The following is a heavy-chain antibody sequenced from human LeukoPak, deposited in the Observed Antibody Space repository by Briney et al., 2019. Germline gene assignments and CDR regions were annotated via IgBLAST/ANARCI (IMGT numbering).Heavy chain of an antibody. CDR2: IIVGSGAT. CDR1: GFTFSTSA. V-gene: IGHV1-58*01. Sequence: SVKVSCKTSGFTFSTSAVQWVRQARGQRLEWIGWIIVGSGATNYAQSLQGRFTITRDMSTNTAYMELSSLGSEDSAVYYCTAELYGVYTDCCTFHLWGQGTMVTVSS. CDR3: TAELYGVYTDCCTFHL. D-gene: IGHD4-17*01. J-gene: IGHJ3*01.